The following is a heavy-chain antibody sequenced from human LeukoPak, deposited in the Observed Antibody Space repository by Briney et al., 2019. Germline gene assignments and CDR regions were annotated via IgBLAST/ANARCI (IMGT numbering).Heavy chain of an antibody. J-gene: IGHJ6*03. CDR1: GGTFSSYD. D-gene: IGHD1-26*01. Sequence: ASVKVSCKASGGTFSSYDISWVRQAPGQGLEWMGGIMPMFGKTNYAQKFQGRVTTTADKATSTAYMELSSLRSEDTAVYYCARDLGGSYPSGVYYYYMDVWGKGTTVTVSS. CDR2: IMPMFGKT. V-gene: IGHV1-69*06. CDR3: ARDLGGSYPSGVYYYYMDV.